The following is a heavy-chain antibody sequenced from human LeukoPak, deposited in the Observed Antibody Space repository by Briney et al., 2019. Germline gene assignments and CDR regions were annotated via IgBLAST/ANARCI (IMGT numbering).Heavy chain of an antibody. J-gene: IGHJ4*02. CDR3: ARGGVSSAYVDY. CDR1: GYTFTNYG. CDR2: ITGYNDNT. D-gene: IGHD3-22*01. Sequence: GASVKVSCKASGYTFTNYGITWVRQAPGQGLEWMGWITGYNDNTEYAQNLQGRVTMTADTSSNTTSMELRGLRSDDTAVYYCARGGVSSAYVDYWGQGTLVSVSS. V-gene: IGHV1-18*04.